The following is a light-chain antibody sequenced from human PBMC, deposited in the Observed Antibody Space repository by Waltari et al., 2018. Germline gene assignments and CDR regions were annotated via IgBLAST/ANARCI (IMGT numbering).Light chain of an antibody. CDR2: DVT. CDR1: VSSVGASDS. J-gene: IGLJ2*01. Sequence: QSALTPPASLSGSPGQSITLPCTVVVSSVGASDSVSWHQHHPGKAPQVIIYDVTNRPSGVSDRFSATKSANTASLTISRLQPEDEADYYCSSQTLDGLVLFGGGTRLTVL. V-gene: IGLV2-14*03. CDR3: SSQTLDGLVL.